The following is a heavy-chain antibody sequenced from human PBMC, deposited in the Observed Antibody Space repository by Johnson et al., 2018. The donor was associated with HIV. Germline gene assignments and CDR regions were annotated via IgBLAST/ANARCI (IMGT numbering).Heavy chain of an antibody. J-gene: IGHJ3*02. CDR1: GFTFSSYA. CDR3: ARGGVLAAGTEGYAFDI. CDR2: ISYDGSNK. Sequence: QMQLVESGGGVVQPGRSLRLSCAASGFTFSSYAMHWVRQAPGKGLEWVAVISYDGSNKYYTESVKGRFTISRDNSKNTLYLQMNSLSAEDTAVFYCARGGVLAAGTEGYAFDIWGQGTMVTVSS. D-gene: IGHD6-13*01. V-gene: IGHV3-30-3*01.